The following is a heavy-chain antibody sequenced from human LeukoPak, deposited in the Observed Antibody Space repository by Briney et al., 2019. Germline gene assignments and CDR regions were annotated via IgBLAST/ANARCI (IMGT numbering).Heavy chain of an antibody. D-gene: IGHD5/OR15-5a*01. CDR3: ARGSGALYELDY. CDR1: GGTFSSYA. CDR2: TIPIFGTA. V-gene: IGHV1-69*06. Sequence: SVKVSCKASGGTFSSYAISWVRQAPGQGLGWMGGTIPIFGTANYAQKFQGRVTITADKSTSTAYMELSSLRSEDTAVYYCARGSGALYELDYWGQGTLVTVSS. J-gene: IGHJ4*02.